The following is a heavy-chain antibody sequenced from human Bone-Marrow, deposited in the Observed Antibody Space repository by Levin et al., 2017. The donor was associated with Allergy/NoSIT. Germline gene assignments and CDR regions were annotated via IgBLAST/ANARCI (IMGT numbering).Heavy chain of an antibody. CDR1: GFTFSGSA. J-gene: IGHJ4*02. D-gene: IGHD6-6*01. V-gene: IGHV3-73*01. CDR2: IRSKANNYAT. Sequence: ASVKVSCAASGFTFSGSAMHWVRQASGKGLEWVGRIRSKANNYATVYAASVKGRFTISRDDSKNTAYLQMNSLKTEDTAVYYCTRGEIENSSSRSDYWGQGTLVTVSS. CDR3: TRGEIENSSSRSDY.